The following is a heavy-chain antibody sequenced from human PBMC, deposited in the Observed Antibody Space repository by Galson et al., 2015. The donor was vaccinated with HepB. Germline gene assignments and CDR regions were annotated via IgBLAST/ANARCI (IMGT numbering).Heavy chain of an antibody. CDR2: TRNKANSYTT. CDR1: GFTFSDHY. Sequence: SLRLSCAASGFTFSDHYMDWVRQAPEKGLEWVGRTRNKANSYTTEYAASVKGRFTISRDDSKNSLYLQMNSLKTEDTAVYYCAATYGDYYPPAFDIWGQGTMVTVSS. V-gene: IGHV3-72*01. D-gene: IGHD4-17*01. J-gene: IGHJ3*02. CDR3: AATYGDYYPPAFDI.